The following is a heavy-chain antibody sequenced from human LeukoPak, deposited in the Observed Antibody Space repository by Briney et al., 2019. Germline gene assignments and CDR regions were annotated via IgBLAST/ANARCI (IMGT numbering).Heavy chain of an antibody. J-gene: IGHJ4*02. V-gene: IGHV1-46*01. CDR2: INPSGGST. D-gene: IGHD3-22*01. Sequence: ASVKVSCKASGYTFTSYYMHWVRQAPGQGLEWMGIINPSGGSTSYAQKLQGRVTMTRDMSTSTVYMELSSLRSEDTAVYYCARGGNYYDSSGYYSYASRGLANYYFDYWGQGTLVTVSS. CDR1: GYTFTSYY. CDR3: ARGGNYYDSSGYYSYASRGLANYYFDY.